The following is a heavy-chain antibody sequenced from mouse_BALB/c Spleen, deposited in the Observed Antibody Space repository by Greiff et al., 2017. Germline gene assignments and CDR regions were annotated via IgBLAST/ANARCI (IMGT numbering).Heavy chain of an antibody. Sequence: VQLQQSGTVLARPGASVKMSCKASGYTFTSYWMHWVKQRPGQGLEWIGAIYPGNSDTSYNQKFKGKAKLTAVTSTSTAYMELSSLTNEDSAVYYCTRGGYDFYDAMDYWGQGTSVTVSA. J-gene: IGHJ4*01. V-gene: IGHV1-5*01. CDR3: TRGGYDFYDAMDY. CDR2: IYPGNSDT. CDR1: GYTFTSYW. D-gene: IGHD2-2*01.